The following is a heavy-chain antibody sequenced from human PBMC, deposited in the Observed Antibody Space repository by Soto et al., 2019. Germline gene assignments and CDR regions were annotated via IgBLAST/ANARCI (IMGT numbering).Heavy chain of an antibody. CDR3: SSIPIATAAQVDF. CDR2: IIPVCGTA. V-gene: IGHV1-69*01. Sequence: QVQLVQSGAEVKKPGSSVRVSCKTSGGTFNNYAISWVRQAPGQGLEWMGGIIPVCGTAEYAQKFQGRVTITADESTSTAYMQLSSLRSEDTAIYYCSSIPIATAAQVDFWGQGTLVTVTS. CDR1: GGTFNNYA. D-gene: IGHD6-13*01. J-gene: IGHJ4*02.